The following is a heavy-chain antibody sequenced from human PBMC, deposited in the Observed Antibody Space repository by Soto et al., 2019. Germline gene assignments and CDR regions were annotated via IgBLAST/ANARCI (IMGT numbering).Heavy chain of an antibody. CDR1: GYTFTIFD. V-gene: IGHV1-8*01. CDR2: MNPSSGNT. J-gene: IGHJ4*02. CDR3: ARDLGGWPDY. Sequence: ASLKVSCKTSGYTFTIFDISWVLQATGQGLEWMGWMNPSSGNTGYSQKFQGRVTITRDTSTSTAYMELSSLRSEDTAVYYCARDLGGWPDYWGQGTLVTVS. D-gene: IGHD2-15*01.